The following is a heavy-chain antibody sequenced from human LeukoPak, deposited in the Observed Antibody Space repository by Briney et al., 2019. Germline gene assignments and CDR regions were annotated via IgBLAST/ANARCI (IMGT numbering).Heavy chain of an antibody. CDR1: GFTFRNYG. J-gene: IGHJ2*01. CDR2: ISYDGTKK. V-gene: IGHV3-30*03. D-gene: IGHD3-16*01. CDR3: ARDADTTTRNWYFDL. Sequence: GGSLRLSCAPYGFTFRNYGIHWVRQAPGKGLEWVAAISYDGTKKFYSDSGEGRFTISRDNSMNTLYLQINSLRAEDTALYFCARDADTTTRNWYFDLWGRGTLLTVSS.